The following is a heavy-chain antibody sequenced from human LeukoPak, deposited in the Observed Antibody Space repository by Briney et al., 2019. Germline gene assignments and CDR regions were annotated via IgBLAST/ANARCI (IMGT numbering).Heavy chain of an antibody. Sequence: GGSLRLSCAASGFTLSDHSVNWVRQAPGEGLQWVSSISSNSRYIYTAKSVEGRFTTSRDNAQNSLYLQMNSLRADDTAVYYCTRTLEMTSHKGAFDIWGQGTMVTVSS. CDR3: TRTLEMTSHKGAFDI. CDR2: ISSNSRYI. D-gene: IGHD5-24*01. CDR1: GFTLSDHS. V-gene: IGHV3-21*01. J-gene: IGHJ3*02.